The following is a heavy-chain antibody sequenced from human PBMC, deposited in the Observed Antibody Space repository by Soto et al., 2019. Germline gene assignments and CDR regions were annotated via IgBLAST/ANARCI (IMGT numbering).Heavy chain of an antibody. Sequence: QITLKESGPTLVKPTQTLTLTCTFSRFSLSISGVGVGWIRQPPGKALEWLALIYWDDDKRYSPSLKSRLTITKDTSKDQVVLTMTNMDPVDTATYYCAHKGGGKQILDYWGQGTLVTVSS. CDR3: AHKGGGKQILDY. J-gene: IGHJ4*02. CDR1: RFSLSISGVG. CDR2: IYWDDDK. D-gene: IGHD3-16*01. V-gene: IGHV2-5*02.